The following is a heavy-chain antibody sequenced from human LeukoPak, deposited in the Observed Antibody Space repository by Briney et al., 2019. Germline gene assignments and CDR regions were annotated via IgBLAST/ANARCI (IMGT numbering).Heavy chain of an antibody. D-gene: IGHD1-26*01. CDR2: IWYDGSNK. V-gene: IGHV3-33*01. Sequence: GGSLRLSCAASGFTFSSYGMHWVRQAPGKGLGWVAVIWYDGSNKYYADSVKGRFTISRDNFKNTLYLQMNSLRAEGTAVYYCARYIGTYSGYFDYWGQGTLVTVSS. CDR1: GFTFSSYG. J-gene: IGHJ4*02. CDR3: ARYIGTYSGYFDY.